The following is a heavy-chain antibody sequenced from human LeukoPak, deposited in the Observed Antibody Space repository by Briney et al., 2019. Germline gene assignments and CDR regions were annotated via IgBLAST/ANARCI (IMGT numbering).Heavy chain of an antibody. CDR3: AKDGWRLQPSWFAFDI. CDR1: GFIFTSYA. J-gene: IGHJ3*02. D-gene: IGHD5-24*01. CDR2: ISGSGDST. Sequence: PGGSLRLSCAASGFIFTSYAMTWVRQAPGKGLEWVSGISGSGDSTYYADSVKGRFTISRDNSKNTLYLQMNSLRAEDTAVYYCAKDGWRLQPSWFAFDIWGQGTMVTVSS. V-gene: IGHV3-23*01.